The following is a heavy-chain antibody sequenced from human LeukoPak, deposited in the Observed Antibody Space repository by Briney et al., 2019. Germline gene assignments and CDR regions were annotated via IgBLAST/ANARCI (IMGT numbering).Heavy chain of an antibody. CDR3: ARLTPRITMVRGVSPHNWFDP. CDR1: GYTFTSYA. V-gene: IGHV1-2*02. J-gene: IGHJ5*02. Sequence: ASVKVSCKASGYTFTSYAMNWVRQAPGQGLEWMGWINPNSGGTNYAQKFQGRVTMTRDTSISTAYMELSRLRSDDTAVYYCARLTPRITMVRGVSPHNWFDPWGQGTLVTVSS. CDR2: INPNSGGT. D-gene: IGHD3-10*01.